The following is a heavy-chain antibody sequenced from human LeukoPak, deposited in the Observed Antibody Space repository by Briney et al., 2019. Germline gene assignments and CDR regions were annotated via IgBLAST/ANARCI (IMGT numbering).Heavy chain of an antibody. CDR1: GGSFSGYY. Sequence: SETLSLTCAVYGGSFSGYYWSWIRQPPGKGLEWIGEINHSGSTNYNPSLKSRVTISVDTSKNQFSLKMSSVTAADTAVYYCARGGTYCSSTSCYIPRYYYGMDVWGQGTTVTVSS. V-gene: IGHV4-34*01. CDR2: INHSGST. J-gene: IGHJ6*02. D-gene: IGHD2-2*02. CDR3: ARGGTYCSSTSCYIPRYYYGMDV.